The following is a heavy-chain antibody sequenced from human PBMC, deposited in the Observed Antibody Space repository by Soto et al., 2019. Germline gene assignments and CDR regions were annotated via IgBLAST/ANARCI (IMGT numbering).Heavy chain of an antibody. CDR2: IKRDGSEK. J-gene: IGHJ6*02. Sequence: GGSLRLSCAASGFSFNRHWMSWVRQARGKGLQWVASIKRDGSEKDYVDSVKGRFTISRDNVKNSLSLQMNSLRAEDTAVYYCARDPYYYDSHYYYGMDVWGQGTTVTV. CDR3: ARDPYYYDSHYYYGMDV. D-gene: IGHD3-22*01. V-gene: IGHV3-7*01. CDR1: GFSFNRHW.